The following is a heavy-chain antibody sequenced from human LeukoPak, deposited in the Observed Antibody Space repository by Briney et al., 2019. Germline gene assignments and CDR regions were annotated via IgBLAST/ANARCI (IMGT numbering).Heavy chain of an antibody. CDR1: GFTLSSYW. J-gene: IGHJ4*02. V-gene: IGHV3-7*01. CDR3: ARMSSYCDY. Sequence: GGSLRLSCEASGFTLSSYWMKWVRQAPGKGLEWVATVSEDGSGKYFVESVKDRFTISRDSAKNSLYLQMNSLRAEDTGVYFCARMSSYCDYWGQGTLVTVSS. D-gene: IGHD2-2*01. CDR2: VSEDGSGK.